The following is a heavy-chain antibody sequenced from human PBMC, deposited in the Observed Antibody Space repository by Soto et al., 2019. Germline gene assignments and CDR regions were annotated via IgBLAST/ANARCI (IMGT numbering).Heavy chain of an antibody. CDR3: ARPLYGAGSYRDY. D-gene: IGHD3-10*01. CDR2: IYPADSDT. CDR1: GYSLATYW. V-gene: IGHV5-51*01. J-gene: IGHJ4*02. Sequence: LVESLNISFKGSGYSLATYWIAWVRQMPGKGLEWMGIIYPADSDTRYSPSFQGQVTISADKSISTAYLQWSSLKDSDTAMYYCARPLYGAGSYRDYWGQGTLVTVSS.